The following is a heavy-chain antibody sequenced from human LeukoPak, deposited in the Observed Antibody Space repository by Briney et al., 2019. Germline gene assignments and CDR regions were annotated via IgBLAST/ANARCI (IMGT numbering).Heavy chain of an antibody. CDR2: IFYSGST. CDR3: ARHAPANGGWRSVGS. D-gene: IGHD3-16*01. CDR1: GGSIISSSYY. J-gene: IGHJ5*02. Sequence: PSETLSLTCTVSGGSIISSSYYWGWIRQPPGKGLEWIGSIFYSGSTYNNPSLKSRVTISVDTSTSQFSLKLSSVTAADTAVYYCARHAPANGGWRSVGSWGQGTLVTVSS. V-gene: IGHV4-39*01.